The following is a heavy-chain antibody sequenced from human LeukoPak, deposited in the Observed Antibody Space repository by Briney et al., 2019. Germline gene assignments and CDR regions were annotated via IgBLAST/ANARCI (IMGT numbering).Heavy chain of an antibody. J-gene: IGHJ4*02. V-gene: IGHV4-39*02. CDR3: ARVTGYVMEDYFDY. D-gene: IGHD6-13*01. CDR1: GGSISSGNFY. CDR2: IHYFGTT. Sequence: SETLSLTCTVSGGSISSGNFYWGWIRQPPGKGLEWIASIHYFGTTYYNPSLKSRVTISVDTSKNHFSLKLSSVTAADTAVYYCARVTGYVMEDYFDYWGQGTLVTVSS.